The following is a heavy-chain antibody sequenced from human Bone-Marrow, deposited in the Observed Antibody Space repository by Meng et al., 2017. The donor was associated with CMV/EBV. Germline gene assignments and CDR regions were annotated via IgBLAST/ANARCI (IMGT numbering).Heavy chain of an antibody. V-gene: IGHV3-15*07. CDR1: TFRNAW. CDR3: ATRFYDFWSGYLGFDY. CDR2: IRSKPDGGTI. Sequence: TFRNAWMNWVRQAPGKGLEWVGRIRSKPDGGTIDYAAPVKGRFTISRDDSKNTLYLQMNSLKTEDTAAYYCATRFYDFWSGYLGFDYWGQGTLVTVSS. D-gene: IGHD3-3*01. J-gene: IGHJ4*02.